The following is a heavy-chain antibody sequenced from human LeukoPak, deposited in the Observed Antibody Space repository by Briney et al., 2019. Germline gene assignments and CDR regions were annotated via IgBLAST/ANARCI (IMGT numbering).Heavy chain of an antibody. D-gene: IGHD2-21*01. Sequence: SETLSLTCIVSGGSISRGSYYWSWIRQPAGKGLEWMGRIYNSGSTNYSPSLKSRVTISTDMSKNQISLKLSSVTAADTAVYYCTIIPNVILFTHYFEYWGQGTLVTVSS. CDR2: IYNSGST. CDR3: TIIPNVILFTHYFEY. J-gene: IGHJ4*02. V-gene: IGHV4-61*02. CDR1: GGSISRGSYY.